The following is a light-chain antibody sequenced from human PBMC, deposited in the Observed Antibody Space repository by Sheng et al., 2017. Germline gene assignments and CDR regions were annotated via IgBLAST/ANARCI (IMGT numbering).Light chain of an antibody. V-gene: IGLV2-14*01. CDR2: EVT. J-gene: IGLJ1*01. Sequence: QSALTQPASVSGSPGQSIAISCTGTSSDVGGYNHVSWYQQHPGKAPKLMIYEVTNRPSGVSSRFSGSKSGNTASLTISGLQAEDEADYYCSSYTSSDSYVFGTGTEVTVL. CDR1: SSDVGGYNH. CDR3: SSYTSSDSYV.